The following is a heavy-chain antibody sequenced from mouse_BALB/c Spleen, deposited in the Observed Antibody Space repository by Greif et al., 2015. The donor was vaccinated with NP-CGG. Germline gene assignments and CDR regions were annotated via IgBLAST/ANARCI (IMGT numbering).Heavy chain of an antibody. J-gene: IGHJ4*01. CDR2: INPYNGDT. CDR1: GYSFTGYF. Sequence: VQLQQSGPELVKPGASVKISCKASGYSFTGYFMNWVKQSHGKSLEWIGRINPYNGDTFYNQKFKGKATLTADKSSSTAHMELLSLTSEDSAVYYCGIALYYGYYYAMDYWGQGTSVTVSS. V-gene: IGHV1-37*01. D-gene: IGHD2-2*01. CDR3: GIALYYGYYYAMDY.